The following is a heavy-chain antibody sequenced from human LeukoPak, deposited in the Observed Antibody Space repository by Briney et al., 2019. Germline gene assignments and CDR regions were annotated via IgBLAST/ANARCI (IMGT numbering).Heavy chain of an antibody. D-gene: IGHD4-17*01. Sequence: PSETLSLTCTVSGGSISSYYWSWIRQPPGKGLEWIGSIYYSGSTYYNPSLKSRVTISVDTSKNQFSLKLSSVTAADTAVYYCARRVTVTTDYDYWGQGTLVTVSS. CDR1: GGSISSYY. V-gene: IGHV4-39*07. CDR2: IYYSGST. J-gene: IGHJ4*02. CDR3: ARRVTVTTDYDY.